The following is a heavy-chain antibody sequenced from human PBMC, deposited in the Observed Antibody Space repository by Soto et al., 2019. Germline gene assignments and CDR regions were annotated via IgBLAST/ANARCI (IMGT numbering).Heavy chain of an antibody. Sequence: QVHLVQSGAEVKKPGASVKVSCKGSGYAFTTYGITWVRQAPGQGLEWMGWISAHNGNTNYAQKLQGRVTVTRDTSTSTAYMEMRSLRSDDTAVYYCARGRYGDYWGQGALVTVSS. CDR1: GYAFTTYG. V-gene: IGHV1-18*01. CDR3: ARGRYGDY. CDR2: ISAHNGNT. J-gene: IGHJ4*02. D-gene: IGHD1-1*01.